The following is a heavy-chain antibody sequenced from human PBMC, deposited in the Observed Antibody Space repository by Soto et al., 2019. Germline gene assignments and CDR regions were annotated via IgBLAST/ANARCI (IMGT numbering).Heavy chain of an antibody. D-gene: IGHD5-18*01. CDR3: ATLRQLWPGHYFDY. CDR1: GYTLTELS. Sequence: WASVKVSCKVSGYTLTELSMHWVRQAPGKGLEWMGGFDPEDGETIYAQKFQGRVTMTEDTSTDTAYMELSSLRSEDRAVYYCATLRQLWPGHYFDYWGQGTLVTVSS. CDR2: FDPEDGET. V-gene: IGHV1-24*01. J-gene: IGHJ4*02.